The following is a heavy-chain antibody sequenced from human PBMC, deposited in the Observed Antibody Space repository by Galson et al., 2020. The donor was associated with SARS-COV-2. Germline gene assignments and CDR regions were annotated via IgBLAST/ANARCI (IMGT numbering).Heavy chain of an antibody. V-gene: IGHV3-15*01. J-gene: IGHJ4*02. CDR1: GFTFSKAW. CDR3: TTDLHDYGDKDY. Sequence: GGSLRLSCAASGFTFSKAWMSWVRQAPGKGLEWVGRIKSKTDGGTTDYAAPVKGRFTISRDDSKNTLYLQMNSLKTEDTAVYYCTTDLHDYGDKDYWGQGTLVTVSS. D-gene: IGHD4-17*01. CDR2: IKSKTDGGTT.